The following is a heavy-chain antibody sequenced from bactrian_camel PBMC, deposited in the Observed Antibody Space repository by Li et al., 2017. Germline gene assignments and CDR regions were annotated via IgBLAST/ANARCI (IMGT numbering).Heavy chain of an antibody. J-gene: IGHJ7*01. D-gene: IGHD1*01. V-gene: IGHV3S1*01. CDR1: LNPGDTYC. Sequence: HVQLVESGGGSVQTGGSLRLSCAASLNPGDTYCLGWFRQAPGKEREAVALIYSEDRRSYCLDSVKGRFTISQDNANGTLYLQMDSLRPEDTAMYYCASGPWGYCTRTKWGGGMNNWGKGTQVTVS. CDR2: IYSEDRRS.